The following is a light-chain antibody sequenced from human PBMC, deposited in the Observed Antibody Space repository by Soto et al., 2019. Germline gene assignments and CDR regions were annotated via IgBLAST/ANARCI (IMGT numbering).Light chain of an antibody. CDR3: QQYNNWPPWT. V-gene: IGKV3-15*01. Sequence: EIVMTQSPATLSVSPGERATLSCRASQSVSSNLAWYQQKPGQAPRLLIYGASTRATGIPARFSGSGSGTEFPLTFSSLQSEDFAVYYCQQYNNWPPWTSGQGPRWKSN. CDR1: QSVSSN. J-gene: IGKJ1*01. CDR2: GAS.